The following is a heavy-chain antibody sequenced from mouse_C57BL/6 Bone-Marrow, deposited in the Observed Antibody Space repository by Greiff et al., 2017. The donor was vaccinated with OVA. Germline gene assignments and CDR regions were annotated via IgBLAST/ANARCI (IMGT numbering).Heavy chain of an antibody. J-gene: IGHJ1*03. CDR1: GYTFTSYG. CDR3: ARLIITTVNWYFDV. Sequence: QVQLKESGAELARPGASVKLSCKASGYTFTSYGISWVKQRTGQGLEWIGEIYPRSGNTYYNEKFKGKATLTADKSSSTAYMELRSLTSEDSAVYFCARLIITTVNWYFDVWGTGTTVTVSS. V-gene: IGHV1-81*01. D-gene: IGHD1-1*01. CDR2: IYPRSGNT.